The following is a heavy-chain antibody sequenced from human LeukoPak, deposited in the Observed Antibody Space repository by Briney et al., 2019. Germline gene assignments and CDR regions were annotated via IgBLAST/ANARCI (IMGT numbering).Heavy chain of an antibody. D-gene: IGHD3-3*01. CDR3: ARGDPDTSFGVVGEAFDI. CDR2: ISSSSSYI. CDR1: GFTFSSYA. V-gene: IGHV3-21*01. Sequence: QPGGSLRLSCAASGFTFSSYAMSWVRQAPGKGLEWVSSISSSSSYIYYADSVKGRFTISRDNAKKSLYLQMNSLRAEDTAVYYCARGDPDTSFGVVGEAFDIWGQGTMVTVSS. J-gene: IGHJ3*02.